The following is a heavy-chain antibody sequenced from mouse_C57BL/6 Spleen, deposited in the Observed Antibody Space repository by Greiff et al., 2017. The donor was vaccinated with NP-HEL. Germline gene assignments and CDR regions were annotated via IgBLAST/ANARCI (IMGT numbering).Heavy chain of an antibody. V-gene: IGHV1-42*01. CDR2: INPSTGGT. Sequence: EVQLQQSGPELVKPGASVKISCKASGYSFTGYYMNWVKQSPEKSLEWIGEINPSTGGTTYNQKFKAKATLTVDKSSSTAYMQLKSLTSEDSAVYYCARSNDYEGNYWGQGTT. D-gene: IGHD2-4*01. J-gene: IGHJ2*01. CDR3: ARSNDYEGNY. CDR1: GYSFTGYY.